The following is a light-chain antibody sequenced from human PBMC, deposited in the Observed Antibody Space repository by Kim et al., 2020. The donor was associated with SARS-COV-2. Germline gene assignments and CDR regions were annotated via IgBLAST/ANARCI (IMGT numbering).Light chain of an antibody. J-gene: IGKJ3*01. CDR1: QSVSRY. Sequence: LSPGERATLSCRASQSVSRYLDWYQQKPGQAPRLLIYDASNRATGIPARFSGSGSGTDFTLTISSLEPDDFAVYYCQQRSNWLFTFGPGTKVDIK. CDR3: QQRSNWLFT. CDR2: DAS. V-gene: IGKV3-11*01.